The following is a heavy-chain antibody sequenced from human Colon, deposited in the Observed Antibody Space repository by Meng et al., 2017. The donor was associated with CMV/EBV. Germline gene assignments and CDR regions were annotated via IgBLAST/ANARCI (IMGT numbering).Heavy chain of an antibody. Sequence: SETLSLTCTVYGGSFTIYFWTWIRQSPGKGLEWIGEIDHRGRTEYNPSLKSRVTISADTSKNQFSLNLTSVTAADTAIDYCARGRSSTGQGVYYFDGLDVWGQGATVTVSS. J-gene: IGHJ6*02. CDR3: ARGRSSTGQGVYYFDGLDV. V-gene: IGHV4-34*01. CDR2: IDHRGRT. CDR1: GGSFTIYF. D-gene: IGHD1-1*01.